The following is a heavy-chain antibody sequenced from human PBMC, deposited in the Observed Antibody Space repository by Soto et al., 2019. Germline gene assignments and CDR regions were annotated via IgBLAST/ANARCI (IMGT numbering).Heavy chain of an antibody. J-gene: IGHJ6*02. Sequence: QVQLVQSGAEVKKPGSSVKVSCKASGGTFSSYAISWARQAPGQGLEWTEGIIPIFGIANYAQKFQSRVTLTADESTSTAYMELSSLRSEDTAVYYCAGTQVFSGTSCPPNFCYYYGMDVWGQGTTVTVSS. CDR1: GGTFSSYA. CDR3: AGTQVFSGTSCPPNFCYYYGMDV. D-gene: IGHD2-2*01. V-gene: IGHV1-69*01. CDR2: IIPIFGIA.